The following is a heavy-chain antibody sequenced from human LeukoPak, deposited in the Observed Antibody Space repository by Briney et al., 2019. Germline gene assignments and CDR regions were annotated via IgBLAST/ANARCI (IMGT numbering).Heavy chain of an antibody. CDR3: ARGRSYYYGSGSYYTVYGMDV. J-gene: IGHJ6*02. CDR1: GGSFSGYY. D-gene: IGHD3-10*01. V-gene: IGHV4-34*01. CDR2: INHSGST. Sequence: PSETLSLTCAVYGGSFSGYYWSWIRQPPGKGLEWIGEINHSGSTNYNPSLKSRVTISVDTSKNQFSLKLSSVTAADTAVYYCARGRSYYYGSGSYYTVYGMDVWGQGTTATVSS.